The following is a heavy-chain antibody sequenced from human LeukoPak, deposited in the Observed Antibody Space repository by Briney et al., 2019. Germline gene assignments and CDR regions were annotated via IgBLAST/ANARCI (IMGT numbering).Heavy chain of an antibody. D-gene: IGHD3-10*01. CDR2: IKQDGSES. Sequence: QSGGSLRLSCAASGFTFSSYWMSWVRQAPGKGLEWVANIKQDGSESYYVDSVKGRFTISRDSAKNSLYLLMNSLRAEDTAVYYCARLQYSFLYGSGSYGVDYWGQGTLVTVSS. CDR1: GFTFSSYW. CDR3: ARLQYSFLYGSGSYGVDY. J-gene: IGHJ4*02. V-gene: IGHV3-7*01.